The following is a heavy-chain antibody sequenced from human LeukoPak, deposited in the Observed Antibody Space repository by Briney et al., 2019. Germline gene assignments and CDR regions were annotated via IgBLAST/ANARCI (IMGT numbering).Heavy chain of an antibody. CDR1: GYTFTDYY. Sequence: ASVKVSCKTSGYTFTDYYMHWVRQAPGQGLEWMGWMNPNSGNTGYAQKFQGRVTMTRNTSISTAYMELSSLRSEDTAVYYCARGRYDFWIHRMDVWGQGTTVTVSS. J-gene: IGHJ6*02. D-gene: IGHD3-3*01. V-gene: IGHV1-8*02. CDR2: MNPNSGNT. CDR3: ARGRYDFWIHRMDV.